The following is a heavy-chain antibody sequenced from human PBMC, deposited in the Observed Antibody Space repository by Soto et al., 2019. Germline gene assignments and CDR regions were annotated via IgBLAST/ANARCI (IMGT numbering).Heavy chain of an antibody. V-gene: IGHV3-11*01. D-gene: IGHD5-12*01. CDR3: ARTRWLRFNWAGPLDY. Sequence: GGSLRLSCAASGFTFSDYYMSWIRQAPGKGLEWVSYISSSGSTIYYADSVKGRFTISRDNAKNSLYLQMNSLRAEDTAVYYCARTRWLRFNWAGPLDYWGQGTLVTVSS. CDR2: ISSSGSTI. J-gene: IGHJ4*02. CDR1: GFTFSDYY.